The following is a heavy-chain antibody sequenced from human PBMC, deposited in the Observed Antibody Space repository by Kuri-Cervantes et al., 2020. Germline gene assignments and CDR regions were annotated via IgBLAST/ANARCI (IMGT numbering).Heavy chain of an antibody. D-gene: IGHD1-7*01. CDR3: ARGRTLLELHDY. J-gene: IGHJ4*02. CDR1: GYTFTSYG. Sequence: ASVKVSCKASGYTFTSYGISWVRQAPGQGLEWMGWISAYNGNTNYAQKLQGRVTMTTDTSTSTAYMELRSLRSEDTAVYYCARGRTLLELHDYWGQGPLVTVSS. CDR2: ISAYNGNT. V-gene: IGHV1-18*01.